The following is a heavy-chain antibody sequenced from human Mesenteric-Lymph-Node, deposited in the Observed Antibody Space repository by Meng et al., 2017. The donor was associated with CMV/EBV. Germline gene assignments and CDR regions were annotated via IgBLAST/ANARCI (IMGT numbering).Heavy chain of an antibody. D-gene: IGHD6-13*01. CDR2: ISSSSSYI. Sequence: GESLKISCAASGFTFSSYSMNWVRQAPGKGLEWVSSISSSSSYIYYADSVKGRFTISRDNAENSLYLQMNSLRAEDTAVYYCATEPPVSQTSSPIRWGQGTLVTVSS. V-gene: IGHV3-21*01. J-gene: IGHJ4*02. CDR3: ATEPPVSQTSSPIR. CDR1: GFTFSSYS.